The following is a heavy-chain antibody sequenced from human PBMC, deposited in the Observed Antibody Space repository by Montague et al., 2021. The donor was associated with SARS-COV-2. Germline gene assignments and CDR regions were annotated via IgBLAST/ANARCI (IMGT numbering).Heavy chain of an antibody. J-gene: IGHJ6*02. CDR3: ARDLGSYYGMDV. Sequence: SLRLSCAASGFAFNNFAMTWVRQAPGKGLEWVAVISYDGSNKYYADSVKGRFTISRDNSKNTLYLQMNSLRAEDTAVYYCARDLGSYYGMDVWGQGTTVTVSS. CDR2: ISYDGSNK. V-gene: IGHV3-30*04. CDR1: GFAFNNFA.